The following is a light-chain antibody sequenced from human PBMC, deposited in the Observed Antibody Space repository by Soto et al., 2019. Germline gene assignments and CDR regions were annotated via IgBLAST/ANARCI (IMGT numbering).Light chain of an antibody. Sequence: EIVLTQFPATLPLSPGDGATLSCRASQSVSSYLAWYQQKRGQAPRLLIYDSSNRATGIPARFSGSGSGTDFSLIISSLEPGDFAVYYCQQRSNWPLTFXGGTKVDIK. CDR1: QSVSSY. J-gene: IGKJ4*01. CDR3: QQRSNWPLT. CDR2: DSS. V-gene: IGKV3-11*01.